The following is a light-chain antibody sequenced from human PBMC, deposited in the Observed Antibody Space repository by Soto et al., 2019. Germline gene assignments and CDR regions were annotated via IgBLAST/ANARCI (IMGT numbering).Light chain of an antibody. CDR2: KAS. J-gene: IGKJ1*01. V-gene: IGKV1-5*03. Sequence: DIQMTQSPSTLSGSVGDRVSITFRASQTISSWLAWYQQKPGKAPKLLIYKASTLKSGVPSMFSGSGSGTEFTLTISSLQPDDFATYYCQHYNSYSEAFGQGTKVDIK. CDR1: QTISSW. CDR3: QHYNSYSEA.